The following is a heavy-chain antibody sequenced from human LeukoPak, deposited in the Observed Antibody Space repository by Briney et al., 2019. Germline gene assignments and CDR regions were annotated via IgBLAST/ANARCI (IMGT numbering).Heavy chain of an antibody. CDR2: TVGSRPDT. D-gene: IGHD2-8*02. CDR3: TKAPLMSCTGAFCYPFDS. Sequence: GGSLRLSCAASGFTFSSYWMHWVRQAPGKGLVWVSATVGSRPDTYHADSVKGRFTVSRDNSRNTLYLQMNNLRIEDSAVYYCTKAPLMSCTGAFCYPFDSGGQGVLVTVSS. CDR1: GFTFSSYW. V-gene: IGHV3-23*01. J-gene: IGHJ4*02.